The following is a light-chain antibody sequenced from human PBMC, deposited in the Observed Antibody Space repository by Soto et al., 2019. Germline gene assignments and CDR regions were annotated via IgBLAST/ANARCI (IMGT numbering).Light chain of an antibody. Sequence: EIVMTQSTATLSVSPGERATLSCRASQSISNSLAWYQQKPGQDPRLLIYGASNRATGIPARFSGGGSGTEFTLTINSLHSEDAAVYYCQQHNQWPITFGQGTRLRL. CDR3: QQHNQWPIT. J-gene: IGKJ5*01. V-gene: IGKV3D-15*01. CDR1: QSISNS. CDR2: GAS.